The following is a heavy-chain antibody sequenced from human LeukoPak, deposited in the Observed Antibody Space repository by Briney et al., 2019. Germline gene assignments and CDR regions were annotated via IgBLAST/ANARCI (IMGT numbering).Heavy chain of an antibody. Sequence: PSETLSLTCTASGGSISSYYWSWIRQPPGKGLEWIGYIYYSGSTNYNPSLKSRVTISVDTSKNQFSLKLSSVTAADTAVYYCARLSYSHGIRFLEWSEDYWGQGTLVTVSS. CDR1: GGSISSYY. V-gene: IGHV4-59*08. D-gene: IGHD3-3*01. CDR3: ARLSYSHGIRFLEWSEDY. J-gene: IGHJ4*02. CDR2: IYYSGST.